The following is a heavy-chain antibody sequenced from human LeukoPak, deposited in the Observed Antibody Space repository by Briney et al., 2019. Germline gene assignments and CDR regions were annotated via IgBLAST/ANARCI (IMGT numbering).Heavy chain of an antibody. CDR2: IKTKAEGGTL. V-gene: IGHV3-15*07. D-gene: IGHD3-3*02. CDR1: GFTYSNVW. CDR3: TTGIDDEGGY. Sequence: GGSLRLSCAASGFTYSNVWMNWVRQAPGKGLEWVGRIKTKAEGGTLDYTAPVKGRFTISRDDSKNTLYLQMDSLEVEDTGMYYCTTGIDDEGGYWGQGTLVTVSS. J-gene: IGHJ4*02.